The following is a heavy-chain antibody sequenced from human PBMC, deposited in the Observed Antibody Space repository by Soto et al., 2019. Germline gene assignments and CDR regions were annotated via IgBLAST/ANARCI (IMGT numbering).Heavy chain of an antibody. J-gene: IGHJ5*02. Sequence: SETLSLTCTVSGGSISSGDYYWTWSRQPPGKGLEYIGYISYNGITYYNPSLESRLTISADTSKNQFSLKLTSVTAADTAVYYCVRGGIAGHWFDPWGQGILVTVSS. CDR3: VRGGIAGHWFDP. V-gene: IGHV4-30-4*01. CDR2: ISYNGIT. D-gene: IGHD2-21*01. CDR1: GGSISSGDYY.